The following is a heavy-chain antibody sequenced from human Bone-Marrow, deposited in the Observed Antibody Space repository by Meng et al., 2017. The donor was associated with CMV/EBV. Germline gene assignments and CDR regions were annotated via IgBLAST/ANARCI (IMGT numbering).Heavy chain of an antibody. D-gene: IGHD3-10*01. Sequence: SETLSLTCTVSGGSISSYYWSWIRQPPGKGLEWIGEINHSGSTNYNPSLKSRVTISVDTSKNQFSLKLSSVTAADTAVYYCARGPYYGSVLSGYYYYGMDVWGQGTTATVSS. CDR3: ARGPYYGSVLSGYYYYGMDV. CDR1: GGSISSYY. V-gene: IGHV4-34*01. J-gene: IGHJ6*02. CDR2: INHSGST.